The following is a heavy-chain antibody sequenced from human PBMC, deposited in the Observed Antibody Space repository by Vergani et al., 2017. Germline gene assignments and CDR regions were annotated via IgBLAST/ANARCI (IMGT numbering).Heavy chain of an antibody. CDR1: GFSLSTSGVG. D-gene: IGHD3-3*01. V-gene: IGHV2-5*02. CDR2: TYWDDDK. Sequence: QITLKESGPTLVKPTQTLTLTCTFSGFSLSTSGVGVGWIRQPPGKALEWLALTYWDDDKRYSTSLKSRLTITKDTSKNQVVLTMTNMNPVDTATYYCAHRVITMFGVVTDAFDIGGQGTMVTVSS. J-gene: IGHJ3*02. CDR3: AHRVITMFGVVTDAFDI.